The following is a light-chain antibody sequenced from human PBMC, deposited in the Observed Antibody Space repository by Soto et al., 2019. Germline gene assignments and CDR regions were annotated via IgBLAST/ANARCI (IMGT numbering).Light chain of an antibody. CDR1: QSIDTY. CDR2: AAT. J-gene: IGKJ1*01. V-gene: IGKV1-39*01. Sequence: DIQMTQSPSSLSASVGERVTITCRASQSIDTYLNWYQLKPGKAPNLLIYAATRLHTGVPSWFGCGACGAVCTLSINNLQADDSATYCCQHVYSTPGTFVQGTKFDI. CDR3: QHVYSTPGT.